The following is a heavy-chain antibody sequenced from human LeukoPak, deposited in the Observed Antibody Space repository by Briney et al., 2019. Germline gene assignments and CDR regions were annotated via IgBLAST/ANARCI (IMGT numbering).Heavy chain of an antibody. CDR3: TRHTIAASGTAGDC. Sequence: GGSLRLSCAASGFNFGGSAIHWVRQASGKGLEWVGRIRIKANNYATAYAASVQGRFTISRDDSKTTGYLQMNSLKSEDTAVYYCTRHTIAASGTAGDCWGQGTLVTVSS. CDR1: GFNFGGSA. CDR2: IRIKANNYAT. J-gene: IGHJ4*02. D-gene: IGHD6-13*01. V-gene: IGHV3-73*01.